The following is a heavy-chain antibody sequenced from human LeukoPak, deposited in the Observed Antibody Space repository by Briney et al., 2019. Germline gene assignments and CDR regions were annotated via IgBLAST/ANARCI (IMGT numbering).Heavy chain of an antibody. CDR1: GYTLTKLS. CDR3: ATGYSSV. V-gene: IGHV1-24*01. CDR2: FYPEDGET. Sequence: ASVKVSCKVSGYTLTKLSMHWVRQAPGKGLEWMGTFYPEDGETIYAQKFQGRVTMTEDTSTDTTYMELSSLRSEDTAVYYCATGYSSVWGQGTLVTVSS. J-gene: IGHJ4*02. D-gene: IGHD6-19*01.